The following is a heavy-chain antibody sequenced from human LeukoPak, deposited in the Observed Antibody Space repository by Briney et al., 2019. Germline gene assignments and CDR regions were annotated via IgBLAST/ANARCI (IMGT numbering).Heavy chain of an antibody. V-gene: IGHV1-46*01. CDR2: INPSGGST. CDR3: AADPYSDAFDI. CDR1: GYTFTSYY. J-gene: IGHJ3*02. Sequence: ASVKVSCKASGYTFTSYYMHWVRQAPGQGLEWMGIINPSGGSTNYAQKFQERVTITRDMSTSTAYMELSSLRSEDTAVYYCAADPYSDAFDIWGQGTMVTVSS. D-gene: IGHD6-13*01.